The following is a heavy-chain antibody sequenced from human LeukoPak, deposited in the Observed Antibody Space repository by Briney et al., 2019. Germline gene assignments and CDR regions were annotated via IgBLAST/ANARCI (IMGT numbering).Heavy chain of an antibody. V-gene: IGHV3-48*01. CDR3: ARDSSVTAAPIDY. J-gene: IGHJ4*02. CDR1: GFTFSSYS. Sequence: GGSLRLSCAASGFTFSSYSMNWVRQAPGEGLEWVSYISSSSSTIYYADSLKGRFTISRDDAENSLYLQMNSLRAEDTAVYYCARDSSVTAAPIDYWGQGTLVTVSS. CDR2: ISSSSSTI. D-gene: IGHD2-2*01.